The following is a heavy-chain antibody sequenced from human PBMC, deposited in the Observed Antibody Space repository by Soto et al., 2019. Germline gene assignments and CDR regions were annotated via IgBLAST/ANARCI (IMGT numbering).Heavy chain of an antibody. J-gene: IGHJ6*03. CDR3: ARNYYDYCMDV. CDR2: INHSGST. Sequence: SISCAVCGGGFSGYYWSLIRQPPGKGLEWIGEINHSGSTNYNPSLKSRVTISVDTSKNQFSLKLSSVTAADTVVYYCARNYYDYCMDVWGKGTKVTVSS. V-gene: IGHV4-34*01. CDR1: GGGFSGYY.